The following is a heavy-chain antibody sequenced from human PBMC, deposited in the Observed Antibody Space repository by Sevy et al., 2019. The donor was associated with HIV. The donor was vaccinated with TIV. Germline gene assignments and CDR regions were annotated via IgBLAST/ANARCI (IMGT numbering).Heavy chain of an antibody. J-gene: IGHJ3*02. Sequence: GGSLRLSCAASGFTFNTYTMNWVRQAPGEGLEWVSSISSSGNYLYYADSVKGRFTISRDNAKNSLFLQMNNLRAEDTAVYYCARPYGSGSWEAFDIWGQGTMVTVSS. CDR3: ARPYGSGSWEAFDI. V-gene: IGHV3-21*01. CDR1: GFTFNTYT. D-gene: IGHD3-10*01. CDR2: ISSSGNYL.